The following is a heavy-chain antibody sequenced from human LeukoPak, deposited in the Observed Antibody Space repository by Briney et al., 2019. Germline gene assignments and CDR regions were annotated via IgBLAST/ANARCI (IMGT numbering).Heavy chain of an antibody. D-gene: IGHD3-10*01. J-gene: IGHJ4*02. Sequence: PGGSLRLSCAASGFTFSSYAMHWVRQAPGKGLEWVAVISYDGSSKYYADSVKGRFTISRDNSKNTLYLQMNSLRAEDTAVYYCARENYGSGSYSYWGQGTLVTVSS. V-gene: IGHV3-30-3*01. CDR3: ARENYGSGSYSY. CDR1: GFTFSSYA. CDR2: ISYDGSSK.